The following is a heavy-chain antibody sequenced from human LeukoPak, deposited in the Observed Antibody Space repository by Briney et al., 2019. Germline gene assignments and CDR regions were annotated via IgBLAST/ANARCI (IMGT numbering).Heavy chain of an antibody. D-gene: IGHD3-22*01. CDR2: IYYSGST. V-gene: IGHV4-39*02. CDR1: GGSISSSSYS. Sequence: SETLSLTCTVSGGSISSSSYSWGWIRQPPGKGLEWIGSIYYSGSTYYNPSLKSRVTISVDTSKNQFSLKLSSVTAADTAVYYCARESASKENYDSYYYYYMDVWGKGTTVTVSS. CDR3: ARESASKENYDSYYYYYMDV. J-gene: IGHJ6*03.